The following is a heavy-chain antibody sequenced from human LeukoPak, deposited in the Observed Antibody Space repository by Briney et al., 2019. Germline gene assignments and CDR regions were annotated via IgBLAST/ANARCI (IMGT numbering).Heavy chain of an antibody. J-gene: IGHJ4*02. Sequence: GGSLRLSCAASGFTFSSYWVTWVRQAPGKGLEWVANIKRDESDQYYVDSVKGRFTISRENAKNSLYLQMNGLRAEDTAVYYCAVLAATDSNDYWGQGTLVTVSS. CDR3: AVLAATDSNDY. CDR1: GFTFSSYW. V-gene: IGHV3-7*01. CDR2: IKRDESDQ. D-gene: IGHD6-13*01.